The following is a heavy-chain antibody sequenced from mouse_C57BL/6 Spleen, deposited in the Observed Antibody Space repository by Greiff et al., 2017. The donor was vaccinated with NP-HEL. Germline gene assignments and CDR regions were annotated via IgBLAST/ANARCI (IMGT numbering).Heavy chain of an antibody. D-gene: IGHD1-1*01. V-gene: IGHV3-6*01. CDR2: ISYDGSN. CDR3: ARDYYGSSLSYFDV. Sequence: VQLQESGPGLVKPSQSLSLTCSVTGYSITSGYYWNWIRQFPGNKLEWMGYISYDGSNNYNPSLKNRISITRDTSKNKFFLKLNSVTTEDTATYYCARDYYGSSLSYFDVWGTGTTVTVSS. CDR1: GYSITSGYY. J-gene: IGHJ1*03.